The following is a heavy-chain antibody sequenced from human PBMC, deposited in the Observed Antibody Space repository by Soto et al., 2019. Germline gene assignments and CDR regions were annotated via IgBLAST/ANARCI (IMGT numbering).Heavy chain of an antibody. V-gene: IGHV4-34*01. J-gene: IGHJ5*02. CDR1: GVSFSGYY. CDR2: INHSGST. Sequence: QVQLQQWGAGLLKPSETLSLTCAVYGVSFSGYYWSWIRQPPGKGLVWIGEINHSGSTNYNPSLKSRVTISVDTSKNQFSLKLSSVTAADTAVYYCASGSSSSNNWFDPWGQGTLVTVSS. D-gene: IGHD6-6*01. CDR3: ASGSSSSNNWFDP.